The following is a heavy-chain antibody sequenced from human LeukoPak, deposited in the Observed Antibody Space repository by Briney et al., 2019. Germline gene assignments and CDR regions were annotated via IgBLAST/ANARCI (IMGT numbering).Heavy chain of an antibody. D-gene: IGHD1-26*01. CDR3: ARPSSGSGSKPALDY. V-gene: IGHV1-2*06. J-gene: IGHJ4*02. CDR2: INPNSGGT. Sequence: ASVKVSCKASGYTFTGYYMHWVRQAPGQGLEWMGRINPNSGGTNYAQKLQGRVTMTRDTSISTAYMELSRLRSDDTAVYSCARPSSGSGSKPALDYWGQGTLVTVSS. CDR1: GYTFTGYY.